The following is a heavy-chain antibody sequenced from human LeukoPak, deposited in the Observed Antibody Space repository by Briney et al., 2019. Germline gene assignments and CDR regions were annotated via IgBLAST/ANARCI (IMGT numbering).Heavy chain of an antibody. CDR2: IYYSGST. CDR1: GGSISSSSYY. Sequence: SETLSLTCTVSGGSISSSSYYWGWIRQPPGKGLEWIGSIYYSGSTYYNPSLKSRVTISVDTSKNQFSLKLSSVTAADTAVYYCARMQQLSWFDPWGQGTLVTVSS. J-gene: IGHJ5*02. V-gene: IGHV4-39*07. CDR3: ARMQQLSWFDP. D-gene: IGHD6-13*01.